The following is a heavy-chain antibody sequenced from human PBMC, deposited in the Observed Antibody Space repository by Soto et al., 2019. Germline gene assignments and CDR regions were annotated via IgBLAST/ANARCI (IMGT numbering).Heavy chain of an antibody. D-gene: IGHD6-6*01. CDR1: GFTFSSYE. Sequence: GSLRLSCAASGFTFSSYEMNWVRQAPGKGLEWVSYISSSGSTIYYADSVKGRFTISRDNAKNSLYLQMNSLRAEDTAVYYCARSWRYSSSSPAGGMDVWGQGTTVTVSS. CDR2: ISSSGSTI. CDR3: ARSWRYSSSSPAGGMDV. J-gene: IGHJ6*02. V-gene: IGHV3-48*03.